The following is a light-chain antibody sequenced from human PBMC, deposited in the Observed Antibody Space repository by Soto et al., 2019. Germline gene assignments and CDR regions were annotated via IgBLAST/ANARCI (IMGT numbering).Light chain of an antibody. CDR3: QQYNSYSWT. CDR1: QSISSW. Sequence: PIAHSAAPVSALVGDRLTITCRTSQSISSWLAWYQQKPGKAPKLLIYDASSLESGVPSRFSGSGSGTEFTLTISSLQPDDFATYYCQQYNSYSWTFGQGTKV. J-gene: IGKJ1*01. CDR2: DAS. V-gene: IGKV1-5*01.